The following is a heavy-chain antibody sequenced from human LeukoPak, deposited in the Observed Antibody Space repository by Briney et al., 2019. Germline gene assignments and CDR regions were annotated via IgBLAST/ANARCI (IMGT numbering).Heavy chain of an antibody. CDR3: TRDYGGFDY. Sequence: GGSLRLSCRASGFTFGDYVMTWVRQAPGKGLEWVGFIRSKVYGGTTEYAASVKGRFIISRDDSKSIAYLQMNSLRTEDTAVYYCTRDYGGFDYWGQGTLDTVSS. CDR1: GFTFGDYV. J-gene: IGHJ4*02. V-gene: IGHV3-49*04. D-gene: IGHD4-23*01. CDR2: IRSKVYGGTT.